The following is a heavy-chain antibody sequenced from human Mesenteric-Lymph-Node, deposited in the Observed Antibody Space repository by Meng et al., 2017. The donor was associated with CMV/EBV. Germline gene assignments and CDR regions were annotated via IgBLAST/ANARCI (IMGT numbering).Heavy chain of an antibody. V-gene: IGHV4-39*07. Sequence: SETLSLTCTVSGGSISSSSYYWGWIRQPPGKGLEWIGSIYYSGSTYYNPSLKSRVTISLDTSKSQFSLKLSSVTAADTAVYYCARDNADAFDIWGQGTMVTVSS. CDR1: GGSISSSSYY. CDR2: IYYSGST. D-gene: IGHD2-2*01. J-gene: IGHJ3*02. CDR3: ARDNADAFDI.